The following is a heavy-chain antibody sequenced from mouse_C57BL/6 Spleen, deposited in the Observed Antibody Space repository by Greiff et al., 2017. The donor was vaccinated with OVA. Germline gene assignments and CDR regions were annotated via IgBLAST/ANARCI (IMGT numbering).Heavy chain of an antibody. CDR1: GYTFTDYE. V-gene: IGHV1-15*01. D-gene: IGHD1-1*01. J-gene: IGHJ4*01. CDR2: IDPETGGT. CDR3: TRGHYGSSYDAMDY. Sequence: VQLQQSGAELVRPGASVTLSCTASGYTFTDYEMHWVKQTPVHGLEWIGAIDPETGGTAYNQKFKGKAILTADKSSSTAYMELRSLTSEDSAVYYCTRGHYGSSYDAMDYWGQGTSVTVSS.